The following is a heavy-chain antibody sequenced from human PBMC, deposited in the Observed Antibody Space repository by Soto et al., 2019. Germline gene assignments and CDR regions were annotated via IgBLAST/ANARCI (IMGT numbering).Heavy chain of an antibody. V-gene: IGHV1-18*04. CDR1: GYTFTRYG. Sequence: ASVKVSCKASGYTFTRYGISWVRQAPGPGLEWMGWISAYNGNANYAQKLQGRVTMTTDTSTSPAYMELRSLRSDDTAVYYCARELYDYVWGSYRHGAGYFDYWGQGPLVTVSS. CDR3: ARELYDYVWGSYRHGAGYFDY. CDR2: ISAYNGNA. D-gene: IGHD3-16*02. J-gene: IGHJ4*02.